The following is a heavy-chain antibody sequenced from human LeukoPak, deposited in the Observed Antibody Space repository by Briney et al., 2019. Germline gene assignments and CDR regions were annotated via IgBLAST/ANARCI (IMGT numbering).Heavy chain of an antibody. CDR3: ARSRDGYNSPYFDY. CDR1: GGSISSRTYY. J-gene: IGHJ4*02. V-gene: IGHV4-39*07. Sequence: SETLSLTCTVSGGSISSRTYYWGWIRQPPGKGLEWIGTIYYSGTTYYNPSLKSRVTISVDTSKNQFSLKLSSVTAADTAVYYCARSRDGYNSPYFDYWGQGTLVTVSS. CDR2: IYYSGTT. D-gene: IGHD5-24*01.